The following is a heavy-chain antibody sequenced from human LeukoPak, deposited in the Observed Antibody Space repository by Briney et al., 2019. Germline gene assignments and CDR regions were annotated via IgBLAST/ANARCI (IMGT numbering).Heavy chain of an antibody. D-gene: IGHD6-19*01. CDR1: GGSFSGYY. CDR2: INHSGST. V-gene: IGHV4-34*01. J-gene: IGHJ4*02. CDR3: ARHPTTIAVAGPFFDY. Sequence: SETLSLTCAVYGGSFSGYYWSWIRQPPGKGLEWFGVINHSGSTNYNPSLKSRVTISVDTSKNQLSLKLSSVTAADTAVYYCARHPTTIAVAGPFFDYRGQGTLVTVSS.